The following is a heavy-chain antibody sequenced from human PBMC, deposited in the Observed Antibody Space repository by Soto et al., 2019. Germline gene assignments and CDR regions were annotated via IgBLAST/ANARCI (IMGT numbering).Heavy chain of an antibody. CDR2: IYYSGST. J-gene: IGHJ4*02. CDR3: ARRCGYSFDY. Sequence: QVQLQESGPGLVKPSETLSLTCTVSGGSISSYYWSWIRQPPGKGLEWIGYIYYSGSTNYNPSLKSRVTISVDTSQNQLSRTLSSVTAADTAVYYCARRCGYSFDYWGQGTLVTVSS. CDR1: GGSISSYY. V-gene: IGHV4-59*08.